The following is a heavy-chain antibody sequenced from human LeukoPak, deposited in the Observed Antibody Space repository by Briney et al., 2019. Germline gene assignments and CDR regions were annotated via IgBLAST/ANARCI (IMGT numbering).Heavy chain of an antibody. D-gene: IGHD1-26*01. CDR1: GYTFTGYY. CDR2: INPNSGGT. CDR3: ARDKWELLHY. V-gene: IGHV1-2*02. J-gene: IGHJ4*02. Sequence: VASVKVSCKASGYTFTGYYMHWVRQAPGQGLEWMGWINPNSGGTNYAQEFQGRVTMTRDTSISTAYMELSRLRSDDTAVYYCARDKWELLHYWGQGTLVTVSS.